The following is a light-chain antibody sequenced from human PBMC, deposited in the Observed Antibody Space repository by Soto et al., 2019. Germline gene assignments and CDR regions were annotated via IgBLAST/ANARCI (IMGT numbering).Light chain of an antibody. V-gene: IGLV2-14*01. CDR2: DVT. CDR1: SSDVGGYNC. J-gene: IGLJ1*01. Sequence: QSALTQPASVSGSPGQSITLSCTGTSSDVGGYNCVSWYQQYPGKAPKLMIHDVTNRPSGVSNRFSGSKSGNTASLTISGLQAEDEADYYCSSYTSTSCYVFGTGNKVTVL. CDR3: SSYTSTSCYV.